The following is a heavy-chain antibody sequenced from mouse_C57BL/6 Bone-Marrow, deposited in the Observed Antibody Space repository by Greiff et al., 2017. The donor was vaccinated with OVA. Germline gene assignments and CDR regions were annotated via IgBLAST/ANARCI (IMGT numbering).Heavy chain of an antibody. CDR2: ISSGGSYT. CDR3: ASLLFYYAMDY. D-gene: IGHD2-1*01. J-gene: IGHJ4*01. V-gene: IGHV5-6*01. Sequence: EVQLQQSGGDLVKPGGSLKLSCAASGFTFSSYGMSWVRQTPDKRLEWVATISSGGSYTYYPDSVKGRFTISRDNAKNTLYLQMSSLKSEDTAMYYCASLLFYYAMDYWGQGTSVTVSS. CDR1: GFTFSSYG.